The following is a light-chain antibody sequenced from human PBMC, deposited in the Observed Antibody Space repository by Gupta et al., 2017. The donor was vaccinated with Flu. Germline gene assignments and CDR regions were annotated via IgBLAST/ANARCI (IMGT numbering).Light chain of an antibody. J-gene: IGLJ3*02. Sequence: QTAKITCGGNNIGSKTVHWYQQKPGQAPVLVVYDDSDRPSGIPERFSGSNSGNTATLTISRVEAGDEADYYCQAWESISDHLWVFGGGTKLTV. CDR3: QAWESISDHLWV. CDR2: DDS. V-gene: IGLV3-21*02. CDR1: NIGSKT.